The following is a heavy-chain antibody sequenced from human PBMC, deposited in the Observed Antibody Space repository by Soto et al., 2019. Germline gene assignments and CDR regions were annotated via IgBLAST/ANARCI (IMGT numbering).Heavy chain of an antibody. J-gene: IGHJ4*02. CDR1: GGSFSGYY. CDR2: INHSGST. V-gene: IGHV4-34*01. CDR3: ARASRIAVAGSGDFDY. D-gene: IGHD6-19*01. Sequence: PSETLSLTCAVYGGSFSGYYWSWIRQPPGKGLEWIGEINHSGSTNYNPSLKSRVTISVDTPKNQFSLKLSSVTAADTAVYYCARASRIAVAGSGDFDYWGQGTLVTVSS.